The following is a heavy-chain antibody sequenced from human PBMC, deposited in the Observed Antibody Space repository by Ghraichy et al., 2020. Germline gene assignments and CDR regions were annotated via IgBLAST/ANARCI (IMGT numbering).Heavy chain of an antibody. CDR3: ARDLGASRSWSYLFDY. CDR2: ISYDGSNK. CDR1: GFTFSSYA. Sequence: ALRLSCAASGFTFSSYAMHWVRQAPGKGLEWVAVISYDGSNKYYADSVKGRFTISRDNSKNTLYLQMNSLRAEDTAVYYCARDLGASRSWSYLFDYWGQGTLVTVSS. V-gene: IGHV3-30-3*01. J-gene: IGHJ4*02. D-gene: IGHD6-13*01.